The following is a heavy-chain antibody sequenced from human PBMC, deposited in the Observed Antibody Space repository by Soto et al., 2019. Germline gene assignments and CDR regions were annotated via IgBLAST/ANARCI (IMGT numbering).Heavy chain of an antibody. J-gene: IGHJ4*02. CDR2: IKQDGSGK. CDR3: ARGAYCGVDCHFYFDY. V-gene: IGHV3-7*01. CDR1: GFTFSSYW. D-gene: IGHD2-21*02. Sequence: EVQLVESGGDLVQPGGSLRLSCTASGFTFSSYWMSWVRQAPGKGLEWMANIKQDGSGKNYVDSVKGRFIISRDNAKNSLYLQMDSLRAGDTAVYYCARGAYCGVDCHFYFDYWGQGTLVTVSS.